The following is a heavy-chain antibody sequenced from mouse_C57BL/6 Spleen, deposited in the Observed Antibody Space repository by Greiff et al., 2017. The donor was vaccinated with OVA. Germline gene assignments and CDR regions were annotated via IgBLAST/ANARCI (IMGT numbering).Heavy chain of an antibody. D-gene: IGHD1-1*01. CDR1: GYTFTSYW. CDR3: ARWKATVVANFEY. Sequence: QVQLQQPGAELVRPGSSVKLSCKASGYTFTSYWMDWVKQRPGQGLEWIGNIYPSDSETHYNQKFKDKATLTVDKSSSTAYMQLSSLTSEDSAVYYCARWKATVVANFEYWGEGTTLTVSS. CDR2: IYPSDSET. J-gene: IGHJ2*01. V-gene: IGHV1-61*01.